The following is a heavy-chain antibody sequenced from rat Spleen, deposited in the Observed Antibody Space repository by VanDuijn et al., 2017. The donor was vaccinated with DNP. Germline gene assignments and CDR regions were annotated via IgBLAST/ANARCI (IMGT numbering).Heavy chain of an antibody. CDR2: LQSDGNT. D-gene: IGHD4-3*01. CDR3: TRDPLYNSGALDA. V-gene: IGHV2-19*01. Sequence: QVQLKESGPGLVQSSQTLSLTCTVSGFSLTNYHVDWVRQPPGKGLEWMGRLQSDGNTDYNSTLKSRLSLSRDTSTNQIFLKMNSLQIEDTAIYFCTRDPLYNSGALDAWGQGISVTVSS. J-gene: IGHJ4*01. CDR1: GFSLTNYH.